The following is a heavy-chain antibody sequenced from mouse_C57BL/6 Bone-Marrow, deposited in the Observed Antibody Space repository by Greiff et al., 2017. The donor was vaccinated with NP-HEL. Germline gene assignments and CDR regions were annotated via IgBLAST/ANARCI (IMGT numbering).Heavy chain of an antibody. D-gene: IGHD2-3*01. CDR3: ARPSDGYYAYFDY. J-gene: IGHJ2*01. CDR2: ISSGGSYT. Sequence: DVKLVESGGDLVKPGGSLKLSCAASGFTFSSYGMSWVRQTPDKRLEWVATISSGGSYTYYPDSVKGRFTISRDNAKNTLYLQMSSLKSEDTAMYYCARPSDGYYAYFDYWGQGTTLTVSS. CDR1: GFTFSSYG. V-gene: IGHV5-6*02.